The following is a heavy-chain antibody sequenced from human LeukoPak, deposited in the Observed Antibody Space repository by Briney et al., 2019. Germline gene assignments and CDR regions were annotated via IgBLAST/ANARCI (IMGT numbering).Heavy chain of an antibody. J-gene: IGHJ4*02. V-gene: IGHV4-39*01. Sequence: SETLSLTCSVSGASITSSSFYWVWIRQPPGEGLEWIGSIYYTGSADYNPSLKSRVTISVDTSKNQFSLKLTSVTAADAAVYYCARHRYCNSSSCYAFDYWGQGTLVTVSS. CDR1: GASITSSSFY. CDR3: ARHRYCNSSSCYAFDY. CDR2: IYYTGSA. D-gene: IGHD2-2*01.